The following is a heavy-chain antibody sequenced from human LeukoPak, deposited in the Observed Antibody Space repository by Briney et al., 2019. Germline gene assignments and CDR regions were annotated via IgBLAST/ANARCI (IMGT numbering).Heavy chain of an antibody. CDR3: ARHRYSGYDTKFDY. V-gene: IGHV4-59*08. D-gene: IGHD5-12*01. J-gene: IGHJ4*02. CDR1: GGSISSYY. CDR2: IYYSGST. Sequence: SETLSLTCTVSGGSISSYYWSWIRQPPGKGLEWIGYIYYSGSTNYNPSLKSRVTISVDTFKNQFSLKLSFVTAADTAVYYCARHRYSGYDTKFDYWGQGTLVTVSS.